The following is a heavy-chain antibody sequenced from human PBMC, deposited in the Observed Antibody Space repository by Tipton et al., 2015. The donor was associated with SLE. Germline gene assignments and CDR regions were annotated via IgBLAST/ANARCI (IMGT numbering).Heavy chain of an antibody. CDR3: ARLTNGDYYYYYYYMDV. D-gene: IGHD2-21*01. V-gene: IGHV4-34*01. Sequence: TLSLTCAVYGGSFSGYYWSWIRQPPGKGLEWVGEIDHSGSTNYSPSLKSRVTTSVDTSKNQFSLKLSSMTAADTAVYYCARLTNGDYYYYYYYMDVWGKGTTVTVSS. CDR2: IDHSGST. J-gene: IGHJ6*03. CDR1: GGSFSGYY.